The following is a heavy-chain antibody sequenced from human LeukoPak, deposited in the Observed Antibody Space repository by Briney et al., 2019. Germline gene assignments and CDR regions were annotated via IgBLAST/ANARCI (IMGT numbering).Heavy chain of an antibody. V-gene: IGHV3-64*02. CDR3: ARDHSYALGDF. Sequence: PGGSLRLSCAASGFIFSNYAIHWVRQAPGEGLEYVSGVGSDAYHTHTHYGESVKGRFIISRDRSRNTVYLQMGSLRSEDTAVYYCARDHSYALGDFWGQGTLVTVSS. CDR1: GFIFSNYA. J-gene: IGHJ4*02. CDR2: VGSDAYHTHT. D-gene: IGHD5-18*01.